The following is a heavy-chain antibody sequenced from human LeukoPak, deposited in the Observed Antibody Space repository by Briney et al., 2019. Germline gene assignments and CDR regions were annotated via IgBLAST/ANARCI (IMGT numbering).Heavy chain of an antibody. V-gene: IGHV4-31*03. D-gene: IGHD6-13*01. CDR3: ARDGGAAAGLFDY. Sequence: SETLSLTCTVSGGSISSGGYYWSWIRQHPGKGLEWIGYIYYSGSTYYNPSLKSRVTISVDTSKSQFSLKLSSVTAADTAVYYCARDGGAAAGLFDYWGQGTLVTVSS. CDR2: IYYSGST. CDR1: GGSISSGGYY. J-gene: IGHJ4*02.